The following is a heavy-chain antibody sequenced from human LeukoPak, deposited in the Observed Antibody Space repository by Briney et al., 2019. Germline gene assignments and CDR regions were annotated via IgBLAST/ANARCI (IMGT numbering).Heavy chain of an antibody. J-gene: IGHJ3*02. Sequence: ASVKVSCKASGYTFTGYYMHWVRQAPGQGLEWMGWINPNSGGTNYAQKFQGRVTMTRDTSISTAYMELSRLRSEDTAVYYCARTKKGNRGAFDIWGQGTMVTVSS. V-gene: IGHV1-2*02. CDR2: INPNSGGT. D-gene: IGHD1-14*01. CDR1: GYTFTGYY. CDR3: ARTKKGNRGAFDI.